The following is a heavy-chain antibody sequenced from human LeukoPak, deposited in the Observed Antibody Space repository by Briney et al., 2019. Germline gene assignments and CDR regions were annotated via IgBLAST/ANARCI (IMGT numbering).Heavy chain of an antibody. V-gene: IGHV3-7*03. CDR1: GFIFTDYW. CDR3: AKPSGGIVVVPAAIRSFDY. J-gene: IGHJ4*02. CDR2: IKEDGSEK. Sequence: PGGSLRLSCAASGFIFTDYWMYWFRQAPGRGLAWVANIKEDGSEKNYVDSVKGRFTISRDNAKNSVYLQMNSLRVEDTAVYYCAKPSGGIVVVPAAIRSFDYWGQGTLVTVSS. D-gene: IGHD2-2*02.